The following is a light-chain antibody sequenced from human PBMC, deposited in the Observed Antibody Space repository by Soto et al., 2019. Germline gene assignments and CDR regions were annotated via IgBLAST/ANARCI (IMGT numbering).Light chain of an antibody. Sequence: EIVLTQSPGTLSLSPGERATLSCRASQSVSSSYLAWYQQKPGQAPRLLIYGTFSGATGIPDRFSGSGSGTDFTLTISRLEPEDFAVYYCQQYGASRWTFGQGTKVEIK. V-gene: IGKV3-20*01. CDR2: GTF. J-gene: IGKJ1*01. CDR3: QQYGASRWT. CDR1: QSVSSSY.